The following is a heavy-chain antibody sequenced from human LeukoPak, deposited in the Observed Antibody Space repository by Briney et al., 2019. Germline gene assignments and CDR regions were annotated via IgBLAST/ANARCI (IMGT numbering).Heavy chain of an antibody. CDR3: AMDGIVGATTEAAYDY. CDR2: IIPIFGTA. D-gene: IGHD1-26*01. Sequence: ASVKVSCKASGGTFSSYAIRWVRQAPGQGLEWMGGIIPIFGTANYAQKFQGRVTITADESTSTAYMELSSLRSEDTAVYYCAMDGIVGATTEAAYDYWGQGTLVTVSS. J-gene: IGHJ4*02. V-gene: IGHV1-69*01. CDR1: GGTFSSYA.